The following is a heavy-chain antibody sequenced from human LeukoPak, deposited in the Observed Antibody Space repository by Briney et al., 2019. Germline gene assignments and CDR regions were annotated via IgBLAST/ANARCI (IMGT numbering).Heavy chain of an antibody. CDR3: ARAYSSSSNWFDP. CDR2: IYYSGST. V-gene: IGHV4-61*08. J-gene: IGHJ5*02. D-gene: IGHD6-6*01. Sequence: SETLSLTCTVSGGSISSGGYYWSWIRQHPGKGLEWIGYIYYSGSTNYNPSLKSRVTISVDTSKNQFSLKLSSVTAADTAVYYCARAYSSSSNWFDPWGQGTLVTVSS. CDR1: GGSISSGGYY.